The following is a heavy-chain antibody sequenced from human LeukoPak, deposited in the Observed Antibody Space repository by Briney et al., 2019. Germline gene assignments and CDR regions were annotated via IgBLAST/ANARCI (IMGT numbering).Heavy chain of an antibody. V-gene: IGHV4-38-2*02. J-gene: IGHJ4*02. Sequence: TSETLSLTCTVSGYSISSGYYWGWIRQPPGKGLEWIGSIYHSGSTYYNPSLKSRVTISVDTSKNQFSLKLSSVTAADTAVYYCARGVSVVGAAYWGQGTLVTVSS. CDR3: ARGVSVVGAAY. D-gene: IGHD1-26*01. CDR1: GYSISSGYY. CDR2: IYHSGST.